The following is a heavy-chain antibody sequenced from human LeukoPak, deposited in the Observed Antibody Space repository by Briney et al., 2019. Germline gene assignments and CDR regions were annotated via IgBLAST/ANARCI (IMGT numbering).Heavy chain of an antibody. CDR1: GDSVSRNTAG. J-gene: IGHJ3*02. V-gene: IGHV6-1*01. Sequence: SQTLSLTCAISGDSVSRNTAGWNWIRQSPSRGLEWLGRTYYRSKWYFDFAPSVTNRITINPDTSKNQFSLQLNSVTPEDTAVYYCARDRDGVDTFDIWGQGTMVTVSS. CDR2: TYYRSKWYF. CDR3: ARDRDGVDTFDI. D-gene: IGHD4-17*01.